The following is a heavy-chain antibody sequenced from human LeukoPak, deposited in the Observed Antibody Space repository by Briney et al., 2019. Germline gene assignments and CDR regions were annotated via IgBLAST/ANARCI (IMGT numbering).Heavy chain of an antibody. V-gene: IGHV3-23*01. CDR1: GFTFSSYA. D-gene: IGHD2-8*01. CDR2: ISDTGATT. Sequence: GGSLRLSCAGSGFTFSSYAMSWVRQAPGKGLEWVSAISDTGATTYDADSVKGRFTISRDNSRSTLYLQMNSLRAEDTALYYCAKDTSIGRYCTNGVCSPFDYWGQGALVTVSS. CDR3: AKDTSIGRYCTNGVCSPFDY. J-gene: IGHJ4*02.